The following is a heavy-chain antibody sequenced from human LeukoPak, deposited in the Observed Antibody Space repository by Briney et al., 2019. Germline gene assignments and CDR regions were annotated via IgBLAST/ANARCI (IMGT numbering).Heavy chain of an antibody. CDR3: AILRYSSSWYDDY. J-gene: IGHJ4*02. D-gene: IGHD6-13*01. CDR2: IRYDGSNK. Sequence: PGGSLRLSCAASGFTVSSNYMSWVRQAPGKGLEWVAFIRYDGSNKYYADSVKGRFTVSRDNSKNTLYLQMNSLRAEDTAVYYCAILRYSSSWYDDYWGQGTLVTVSS. CDR1: GFTVSSNY. V-gene: IGHV3-30*02.